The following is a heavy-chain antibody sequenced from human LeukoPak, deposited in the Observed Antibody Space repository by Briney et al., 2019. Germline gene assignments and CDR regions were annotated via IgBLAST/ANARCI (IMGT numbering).Heavy chain of an antibody. CDR2: IYSGGDT. CDR1: GFNVSDNY. J-gene: IGHJ3*02. CDR3: ARDDNAFDI. Sequence: PGGSLRLSCAASGFNVSDNYMAWVRQAPGKGLEWVSLIYSGGDTHYAASVRGRFTISRDNSRNTLYLQMDSLRAEDTALYYCARDDNAFDIWGQGTMVTVSS. V-gene: IGHV3-53*01.